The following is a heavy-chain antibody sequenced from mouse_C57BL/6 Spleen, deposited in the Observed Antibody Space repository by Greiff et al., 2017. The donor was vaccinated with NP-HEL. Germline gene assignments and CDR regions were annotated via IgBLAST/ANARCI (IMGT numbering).Heavy chain of an antibody. CDR3: ARYRYYGSSSYAMDY. J-gene: IGHJ4*01. CDR1: GFTFSDYG. Sequence: EVHLVESEGGLVKPGGSLKLSCAASGFTFSDYGMHWVRQAPEKGLEWVAYISSGSSTIYYADTVKGRFTISRDNAKNTLFLQMTSLRSEDTAMYYCARYRYYGSSSYAMDYWGQGTSVTVSS. D-gene: IGHD1-1*01. V-gene: IGHV5-17*01. CDR2: ISSGSSTI.